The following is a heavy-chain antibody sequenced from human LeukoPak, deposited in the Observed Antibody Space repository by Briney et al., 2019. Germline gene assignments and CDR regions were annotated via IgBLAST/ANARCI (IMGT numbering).Heavy chain of an antibody. CDR2: IYSGGST. CDR3: ARGLRYSTGWYYFDY. V-gene: IGHV3-53*01. Sequence: PGGSLRLSCAASGFTFSSYSMNWVRQARAKGLEWVSVIYSGGSTYYADSVKGRFIISRDNSKNTLYLQMNSVRAEDTAVYYCARGLRYSTGWYYFDYWGQGTLVTVSS. CDR1: GFTFSSYS. D-gene: IGHD6-19*01. J-gene: IGHJ4*02.